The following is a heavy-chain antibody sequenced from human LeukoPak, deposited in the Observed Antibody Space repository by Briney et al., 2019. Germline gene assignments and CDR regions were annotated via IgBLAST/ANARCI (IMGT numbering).Heavy chain of an antibody. CDR2: IGPYNGNT. Sequence: GASVKVSCKASGYTFTNYGVSWVRQAPGQGLEWLGWIGPYNGNTYYAQNFQGRVTMTTDTATSTVYMELMSLRSDDTAVYYCARQAMVTPSGWDYWGQGTLVTVSS. CDR3: ARQAMVTPSGWDY. CDR1: GYTFTNYG. D-gene: IGHD4-17*01. V-gene: IGHV1-18*01. J-gene: IGHJ4*02.